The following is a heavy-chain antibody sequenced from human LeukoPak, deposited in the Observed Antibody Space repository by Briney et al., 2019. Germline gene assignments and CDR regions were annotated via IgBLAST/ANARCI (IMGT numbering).Heavy chain of an antibody. CDR1: GYTFTSYG. CDR2: ISAYNGNT. Sequence: ASVKVSCKASGYTFTSYGISWVRQAPGQGLEWMGWISAYNGNTNYAQKLQGRVTMTTDTSTSTAYMELRSLRSDDTAVYYCAREVAAAGEERRRYYFDYWGQGTLVTVSS. V-gene: IGHV1-18*01. J-gene: IGHJ4*02. CDR3: AREVAAAGEERRRYYFDY. D-gene: IGHD6-13*01.